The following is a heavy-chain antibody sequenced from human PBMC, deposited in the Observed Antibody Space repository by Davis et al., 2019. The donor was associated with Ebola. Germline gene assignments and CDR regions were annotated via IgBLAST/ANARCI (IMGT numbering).Heavy chain of an antibody. J-gene: IGHJ4*02. CDR1: GLTFSSNP. Sequence: PGGSLRLSCVASGLTFSSNPMSWVRQAPGRGLEWVTGDTNGGVSTWYKDSVKGRFTFSRDNSKNTVYLLMNSLRAEDTAVYYCAGNTGCSSGWYDIDYWGQGTLVTVSS. CDR2: DTNGGVST. CDR3: AGNTGCSSGWYDIDY. D-gene: IGHD6-19*01. V-gene: IGHV3-23*01.